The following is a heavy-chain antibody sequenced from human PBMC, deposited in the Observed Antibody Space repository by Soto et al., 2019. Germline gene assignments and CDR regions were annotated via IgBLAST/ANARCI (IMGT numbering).Heavy chain of an antibody. CDR2: ISHGGSST. D-gene: IGHD3-10*01. J-gene: IGHJ5*02. Sequence: EVQLLESGGGLVQPGGSLRLSCAASGVTFSNYDMNWVRQAPGKGLEWVSGISHGGSSTYYADSVKGRFTISRDNSKNTLYLQMNSLIPEDTAVYYCAKGSWVHHGSEGGNWLEPWGQGTLVTVSS. CDR3: AKGSWVHHGSEGGNWLEP. CDR1: GVTFSNYD. V-gene: IGHV3-23*01.